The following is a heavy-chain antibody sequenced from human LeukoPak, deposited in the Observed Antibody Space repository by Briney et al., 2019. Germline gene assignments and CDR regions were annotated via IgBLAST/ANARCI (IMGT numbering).Heavy chain of an antibody. D-gene: IGHD1-26*01. CDR1: GGSISSGDYY. J-gene: IGHJ4*02. V-gene: IGHV4-30-4*08. CDR3: ARDRIVGATGGFDY. CDR2: IYYSGST. Sequence: SSETLSLTCTLSGGSISSGDYYWSWIRQPPGKGLEWIGYIYYSGSTYYNPSLKSRVTISVDTSKNQFSLKLSSVTAADTAVYYCARDRIVGATGGFDYWGQGTLVTVSS.